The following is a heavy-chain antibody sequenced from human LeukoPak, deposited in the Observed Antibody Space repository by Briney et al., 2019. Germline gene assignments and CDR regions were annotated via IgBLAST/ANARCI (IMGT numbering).Heavy chain of an antibody. V-gene: IGHV4-61*02. J-gene: IGHJ4*02. CDR1: GGSISSGSYY. Sequence: SQTLSLTCTVSGGSISSGSYYWSWIRQPAGKGLEWIGRIYTSGSTNYNPSLKSRVTISVDTSKNQFPLKLSSVTAADTAVYYCARGPGSWYSSTRFDYWGQGTLVTVSS. D-gene: IGHD6-13*01. CDR2: IYTSGST. CDR3: ARGPGSWYSSTRFDY.